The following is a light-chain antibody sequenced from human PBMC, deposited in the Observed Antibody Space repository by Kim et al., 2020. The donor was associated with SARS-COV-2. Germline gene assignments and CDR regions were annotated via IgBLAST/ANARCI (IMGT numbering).Light chain of an antibody. CDR1: QSVSASY. CDR3: QQYGSLPRT. Sequence: SPGEKATVSFRASQSVSASYLAWYQHKRGQAPRLLIYGASTRATGIPDRFSGGGSGTDFTLTISRLEPEDFAVYYCQQYGSLPRTFGQGTKVDIK. V-gene: IGKV3-20*01. J-gene: IGKJ1*01. CDR2: GAS.